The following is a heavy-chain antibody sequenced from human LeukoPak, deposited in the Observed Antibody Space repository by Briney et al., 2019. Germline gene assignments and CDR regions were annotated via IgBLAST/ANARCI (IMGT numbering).Heavy chain of an antibody. CDR2: IYTSGST. V-gene: IGHV4-4*07. CDR3: ARTKHCGGDCYSDYSGNWFDP. Sequence: SETLSLTCTVSGGSISSYYWSWIRQPAGKGLEWIGRIYTSGSTNYNPSLKSRVTMSVDTSKNQFSLKLSSVTAADTAVYYCARTKHCGGDCYSDYSGNWFDPWGQGTLVTVSS. J-gene: IGHJ5*02. D-gene: IGHD2-21*02. CDR1: GGSISSYY.